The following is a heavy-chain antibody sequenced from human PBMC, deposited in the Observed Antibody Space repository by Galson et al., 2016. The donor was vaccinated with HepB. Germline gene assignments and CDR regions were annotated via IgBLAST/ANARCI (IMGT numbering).Heavy chain of an antibody. CDR2: ISGSGVGT. Sequence: SLRLSCAASGFTFSNFARSWVRQAPGKGLQWVSAISGSGVGTYYADSVKGRFTISRDNSKNTLYLQMNSLRAEDPAVYYCAKDDDDYNDAFDIWGQGTMVTVSS. D-gene: IGHD5-24*01. V-gene: IGHV3-23*01. CDR1: GFTFSNFA. CDR3: AKDDDDYNDAFDI. J-gene: IGHJ3*02.